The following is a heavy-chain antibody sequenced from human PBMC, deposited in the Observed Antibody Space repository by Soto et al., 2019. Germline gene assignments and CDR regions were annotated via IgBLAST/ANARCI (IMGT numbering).Heavy chain of an antibody. Sequence: GGSLRLSCAASGFTFSSYAMSWVRQAPGKGLEWVSAISGSGGSTYYADSVKGRFTISRDNSKNTLYLQMNSLRAEDTAVYYCVDYYDSSGYCCLDYWGQGTLVTVSS. CDR1: GFTFSSYA. CDR3: VDYYDSSGYCCLDY. J-gene: IGHJ4*02. V-gene: IGHV3-23*01. CDR2: ISGSGGST. D-gene: IGHD3-22*01.